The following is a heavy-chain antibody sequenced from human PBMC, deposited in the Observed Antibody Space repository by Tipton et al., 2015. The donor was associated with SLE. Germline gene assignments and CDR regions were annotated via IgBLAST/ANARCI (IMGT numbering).Heavy chain of an antibody. V-gene: IGHV3-66*02. CDR2: IYSGGST. Sequence: SLRLSCAASGFTFSSYSMNWVRQAPGKGLEWVSVIYSGGSTYYADSVKGRFTISRDNSKNTLYLQMNSLRAEDTAVYYCARALMGTYSSSWSYFDYWGQGTLVTVSS. CDR1: GFTFSSYS. D-gene: IGHD6-13*01. CDR3: ARALMGTYSSSWSYFDY. J-gene: IGHJ4*02.